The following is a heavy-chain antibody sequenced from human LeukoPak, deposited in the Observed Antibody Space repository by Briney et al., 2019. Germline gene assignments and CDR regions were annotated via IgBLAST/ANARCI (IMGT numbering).Heavy chain of an antibody. CDR1: GYTFTSYG. D-gene: IGHD6-13*01. V-gene: IGHV1-18*01. Sequence: ASVKVSCKASGYTFTSYGISWVRQAPGQGLEWMGWISAYNGNTNYAQKLQDRVTMTTDTSTSTAYMELRSLRSDDTAVYYCARDLLRPGYSSSWHSDYWGQGTLVTVSS. CDR2: ISAYNGNT. CDR3: ARDLLRPGYSSSWHSDY. J-gene: IGHJ4*02.